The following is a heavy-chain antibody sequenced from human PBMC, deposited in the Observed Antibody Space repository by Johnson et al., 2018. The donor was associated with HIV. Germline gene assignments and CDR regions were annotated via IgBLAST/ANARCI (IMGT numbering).Heavy chain of an antibody. V-gene: IGHV3-11*04. CDR3: AREGEGYSSSWYDAFDI. CDR1: GLTFSDYY. D-gene: IGHD6-13*01. J-gene: IGHJ3*02. Sequence: VQLVESGGGLVKPGGSLRLSCAAPGLTFSDYYMTWIRQAPGKGLEWVSYISSSGSTIYYADSVKGRFTISRDNSKTTLYLQMNSLRAEDTAVYYCAREGEGYSSSWYDAFDIWGQGTMVTVSS. CDR2: ISSSGSTI.